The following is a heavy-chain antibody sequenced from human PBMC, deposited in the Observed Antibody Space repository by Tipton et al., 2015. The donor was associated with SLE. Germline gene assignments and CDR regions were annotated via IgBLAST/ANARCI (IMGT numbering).Heavy chain of an antibody. J-gene: IGHJ4*02. CDR2: IKQDGSEK. D-gene: IGHD6-13*01. CDR3: ARGRGIAPY. Sequence: SLRLSCAASGFTLSSYWMSWVRQPPGKGLEWVANIKQDGSEKYYVNSVKGRFTISRDNAKNSLYLQMNSLRAEDTAVYYCARGRGIAPYWGQGTLVTVSS. CDR1: GFTLSSYW. V-gene: IGHV3-7*01.